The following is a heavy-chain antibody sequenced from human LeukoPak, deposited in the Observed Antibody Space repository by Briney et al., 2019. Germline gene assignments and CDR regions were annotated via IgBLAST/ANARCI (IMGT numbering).Heavy chain of an antibody. J-gene: IGHJ3*02. Sequence: GASVNVSCKASGYAFSNYGLSWVRQAPGQGLEWMGWISAYNGNTNYAQKLQGRVTMTTDTSTSTAYMELRSLRSDDTAVYYCARDLYYYGSGNYYSDTFDIWGQGTMVTVSS. CDR3: ARDLYYYGSGNYYSDTFDI. D-gene: IGHD3-10*01. V-gene: IGHV1-18*01. CDR1: GYAFSNYG. CDR2: ISAYNGNT.